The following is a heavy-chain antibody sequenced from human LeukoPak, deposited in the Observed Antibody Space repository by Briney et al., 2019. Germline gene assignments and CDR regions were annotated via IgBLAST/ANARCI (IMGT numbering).Heavy chain of an antibody. CDR3: AKGRRQHLGTGQDYSDY. CDR1: GFTFSSYA. J-gene: IGHJ4*02. D-gene: IGHD2-21*01. Sequence: PGGSLRLSCAASGFTFSSYAMSWVRQAPGKGLEWVSAISGSGGSTYYADSVKGRFTISRDNSKNTLYLQMNSLRAEDTAVYYCAKGRRQHLGTGQDYSDYWGQGTLVTVSS. CDR2: ISGSGGST. V-gene: IGHV3-23*01.